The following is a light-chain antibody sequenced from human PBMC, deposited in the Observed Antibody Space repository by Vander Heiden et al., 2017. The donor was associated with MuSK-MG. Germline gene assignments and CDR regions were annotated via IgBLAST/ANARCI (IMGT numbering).Light chain of an antibody. J-gene: IGKJ1*01. CDR2: WAS. CDR1: QSVLFSLNKKNY. V-gene: IGKV4-1*01. CDR3: QQHDSPPWT. Sequence: DIVMTQSPDSLAVSLGERATIDCKSSQSVLFSLNKKNYLTWYQQKPGQPPKLLIYWASTRESGVPDRFSGSGSGTHFTLTINSLHAEDVAVYYCQQHDSPPWTFGQGTKVEVK.